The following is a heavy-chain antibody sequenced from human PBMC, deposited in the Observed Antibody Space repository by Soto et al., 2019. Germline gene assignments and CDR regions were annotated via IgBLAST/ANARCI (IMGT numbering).Heavy chain of an antibody. CDR1: GYTFTSYY. J-gene: IGHJ4*02. D-gene: IGHD3-3*01. Sequence: QVQLVQSGAEVKKPGASVKVSCKASGYTFTSYYMHWVRQAPGQGLEWMGIINPSGGSTSYAQKCQGRVTMTRDTSTSTVYMELSSLRSEDTAVYYCARDEVEYYDFWSGYYPAGKFDYWGQGTLVTVSS. CDR2: INPSGGST. CDR3: ARDEVEYYDFWSGYYPAGKFDY. V-gene: IGHV1-46*01.